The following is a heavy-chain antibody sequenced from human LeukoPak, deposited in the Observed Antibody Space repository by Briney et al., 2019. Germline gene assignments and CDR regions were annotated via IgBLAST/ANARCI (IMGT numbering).Heavy chain of an antibody. CDR2: IYTSGST. J-gene: IGHJ3*02. D-gene: IGHD3-10*01. V-gene: IGHV4-4*07. CDR1: GGSISSYY. CDR3: ARAGLWFGEYAFDI. Sequence: SETLSLTCTVSGGSISSYYWSWIRQPAGKGLEWIGRIYTSGSTNYNPSLKSRVTMSVDTSKNQFSLKLSSVTAADTAVYYCARAGLWFGEYAFDIWGQGTMVTVSS.